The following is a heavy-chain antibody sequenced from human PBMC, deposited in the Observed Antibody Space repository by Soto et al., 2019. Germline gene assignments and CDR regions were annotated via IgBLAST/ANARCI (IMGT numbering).Heavy chain of an antibody. CDR1: GYTFTSYY. J-gene: IGHJ6*02. D-gene: IGHD6-25*01. CDR2: INPSGGST. V-gene: IGHV1-46*01. Sequence: QVQLVQSGAEVKKPGASVKASCKASGYTFTSYYMHWVRLAPGQGLEWMGIINPSGGSTSYAQQFQGRVTMTRDTSTSTGSIGVSSLRSEDTAVYYCARVEGRGYSSAPHTAGMDACGQGTTVTVSS. CDR3: ARVEGRGYSSAPHTAGMDA.